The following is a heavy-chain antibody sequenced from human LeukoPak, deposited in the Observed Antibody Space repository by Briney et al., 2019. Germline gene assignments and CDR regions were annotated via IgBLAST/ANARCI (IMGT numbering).Heavy chain of an antibody. Sequence: GGPLRLSCAASGFTFDEYAMHWVRQAPGRGLEWVSGISWNSGAIAYADSVKGRFTVSRDNAKNSLYLQMNSLRAEDTALYYCAKVRSRYDFWSGYYFDYWGQGTLVTVSS. CDR2: ISWNSGAI. CDR1: GFTFDEYA. CDR3: AKVRSRYDFWSGYYFDY. D-gene: IGHD3-3*01. V-gene: IGHV3-9*01. J-gene: IGHJ4*02.